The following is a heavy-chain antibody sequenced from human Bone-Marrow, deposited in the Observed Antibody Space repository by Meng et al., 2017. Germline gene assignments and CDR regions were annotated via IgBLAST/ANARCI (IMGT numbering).Heavy chain of an antibody. CDR1: GYTFTGYY. CDR3: AREGVVRGVTDKDLDY. V-gene: IGHV1-2*02. Sequence: SVKVSCKASGYTFTGYYMHWLRQAPGQGLEWMGWINPNSGGTNYAQKLQGRVTMTRETSISTAYIELSRMRSYDTAVYYCAREGVVRGVTDKDLDYWGQGTLVTVSS. CDR2: INPNSGGT. J-gene: IGHJ4*02. D-gene: IGHD3-10*01.